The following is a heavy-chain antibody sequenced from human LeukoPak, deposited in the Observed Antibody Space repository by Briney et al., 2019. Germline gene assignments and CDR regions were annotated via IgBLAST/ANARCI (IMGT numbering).Heavy chain of an antibody. CDR1: GYSFTRYW. CDR3: ALGMYSSGWRFDY. D-gene: IGHD6-19*01. Sequence: GESLKISCKGSGYSFTRYWIGWVRQMPGKDLEWMGIIYPGDSDTRYSPSFQGQVTISADKSITTASLQWSSLKASDTAMYYCALGMYSSGWRFDYWGQGTLVTVSS. J-gene: IGHJ4*02. V-gene: IGHV5-51*01. CDR2: IYPGDSDT.